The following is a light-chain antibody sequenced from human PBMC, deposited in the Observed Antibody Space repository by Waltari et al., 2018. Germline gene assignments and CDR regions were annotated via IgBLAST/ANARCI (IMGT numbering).Light chain of an antibody. CDR2: VNSDGSH. V-gene: IGLV4-69*01. J-gene: IGLJ3*02. CDR1: SGHSTNA. CDR3: QAWGTGIQGV. Sequence: QLGVTQSPSASASLGASVKLTCILSSGHSTNAVAWHQQQPEKGPRFLMKVNSDGSHSKGDGIPDRFSGSSSGAERYLTISSLQSEDEADYYCQAWGTGIQGVFGGETKLTVL.